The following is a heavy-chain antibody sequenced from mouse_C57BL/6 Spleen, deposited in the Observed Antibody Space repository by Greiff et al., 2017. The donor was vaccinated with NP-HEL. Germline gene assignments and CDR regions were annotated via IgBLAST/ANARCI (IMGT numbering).Heavy chain of an antibody. V-gene: IGHV1-55*01. CDR1: GYTFTSYW. CDR2: ISPGSGST. J-gene: IGHJ1*03. Sequence: QVQLQQPGAELVKPGASVKMSCKASGYTFTSYWITWVKQRPGQGLEWIGEISPGSGSTNYNEKFKSKATLTVDTSSSTAYMQLSSLTSEDSAVYYCETYYCSSSPRGYFDVWGTGTTVTVSS. CDR3: ETYYCSSSPRGYFDV. D-gene: IGHD1-1*01.